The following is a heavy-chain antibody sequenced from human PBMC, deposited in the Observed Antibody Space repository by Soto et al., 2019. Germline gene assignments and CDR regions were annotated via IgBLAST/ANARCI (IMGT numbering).Heavy chain of an antibody. Sequence: QVQLVESGGGVVQPGRSLRLSCAASGFTFSSYAMHWVRQAPGKGLEWVAVISYDGSNKYYADSVKGRFTISRDNSKNTLYLQMNSLRAEDTAVYYCARGDHIVVVTAGFDYWGQGTLVTVSS. J-gene: IGHJ4*02. CDR2: ISYDGSNK. V-gene: IGHV3-30-3*01. CDR3: ARGDHIVVVTAGFDY. CDR1: GFTFSSYA. D-gene: IGHD2-21*02.